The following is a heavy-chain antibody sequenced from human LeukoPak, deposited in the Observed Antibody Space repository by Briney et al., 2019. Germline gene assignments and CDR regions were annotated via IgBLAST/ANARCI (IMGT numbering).Heavy chain of an antibody. CDR1: GGSFSGYY. D-gene: IGHD5-18*01. Sequence: PSETLSLTCAVYGGSFSGYYWSWIRQPPGEGLEWIGEINHSGSTNYNPSLKSRVTISVDTSKNQFSLKLSSVTAADTAVYYCARGSGYSYGPGHAFDIWGQGTMVTVSS. V-gene: IGHV4-34*01. CDR3: ARGSGYSYGPGHAFDI. CDR2: INHSGST. J-gene: IGHJ3*02.